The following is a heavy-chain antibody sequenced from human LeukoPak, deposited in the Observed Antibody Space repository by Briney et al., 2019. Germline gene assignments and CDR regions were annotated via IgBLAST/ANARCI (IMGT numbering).Heavy chain of an antibody. J-gene: IGHJ6*03. CDR2: IYYSGST. Sequence: PSETLSLTRTVSGGSISSYYWSWIRQPPGKGLEWIGYIYYSGSTDYNPSLKSRVTISVDTSENQFSLKLTSVTAADTAVYYCARTMEGYCSGGSCYQYSYYMDVWGKGTTVTVSS. V-gene: IGHV4-59*01. CDR1: GGSISSYY. CDR3: ARTMEGYCSGGSCYQYSYYMDV. D-gene: IGHD2-15*01.